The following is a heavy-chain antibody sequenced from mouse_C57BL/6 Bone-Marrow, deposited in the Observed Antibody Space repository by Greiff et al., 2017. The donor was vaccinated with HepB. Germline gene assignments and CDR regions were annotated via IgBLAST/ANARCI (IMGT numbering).Heavy chain of an antibody. CDR3: ARTHYYGRGWFAY. CDR2: INPSSGYT. J-gene: IGHJ3*01. Sequence: QVQLKESGAELARPGASVKMSCKASGYTFTSYTMHWVKQRPGQGLEWIGYINPSSGYTKYNQKFKDKATLTADKSSSTAYMQLSSLTSEDSAVYYCARTHYYGRGWFAYWGQGTLVTVSA. V-gene: IGHV1-4*01. CDR1: GYTFTSYT. D-gene: IGHD1-1*01.